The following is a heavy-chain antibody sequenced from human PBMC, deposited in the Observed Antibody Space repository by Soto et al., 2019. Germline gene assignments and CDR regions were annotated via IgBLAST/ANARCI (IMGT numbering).Heavy chain of an antibody. CDR2: ISYDGSNK. V-gene: IGHV3-30-3*01. CDR3: ARGRHLEQRARDAFDI. Sequence: QVQLVESGGGVVQPGRSLRLSCAASGFTFSSYAMHWVRQAPGKGLEWVAVISYDGSNKYYADSVKGRFTISRDNSKNPMYLQMNSLRAEDTAVYYCARGRHLEQRARDAFDIWGQGTMVTVSS. D-gene: IGHD3-3*01. CDR1: GFTFSSYA. J-gene: IGHJ3*02.